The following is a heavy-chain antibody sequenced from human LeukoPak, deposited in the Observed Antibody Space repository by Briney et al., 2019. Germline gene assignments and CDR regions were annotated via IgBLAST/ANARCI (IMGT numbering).Heavy chain of an antibody. V-gene: IGHV3-23*01. CDR3: AKLTSYSFDY. J-gene: IGHJ4*02. D-gene: IGHD4-11*01. Sequence: GGSLRLSCAASGFTFRGYSMSWVRQAPGEGLEWVSTISDSGGRTYYADSVKGRFTISRDDSKNTLYLQMNSLRAEDTAVYYCAKLTSYSFDYWGQGTLVTVSS. CDR2: ISDSGGRT. CDR1: GFTFRGYS.